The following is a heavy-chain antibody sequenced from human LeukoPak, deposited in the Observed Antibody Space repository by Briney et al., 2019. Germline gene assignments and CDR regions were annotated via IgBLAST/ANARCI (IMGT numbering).Heavy chain of an antibody. Sequence: GRSLRLSCAASGFTFSHYGMHWVRQAPGKGLEWVAVISYDGSNKYYADSVKGRFTISRDNSKNTLYLQMNSLRAEDTAVYYCARDGGRWPDYWGQGTLVTVSS. D-gene: IGHD4-23*01. CDR1: GFTFSHYG. CDR3: ARDGGRWPDY. V-gene: IGHV3-30*03. J-gene: IGHJ4*02. CDR2: ISYDGSNK.